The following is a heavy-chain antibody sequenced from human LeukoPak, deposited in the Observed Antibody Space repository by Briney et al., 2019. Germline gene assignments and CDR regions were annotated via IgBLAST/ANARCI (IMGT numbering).Heavy chain of an antibody. Sequence: ASVKVSCKASGYTFTAYYMHWVRQATGQGLEWMGCIKPNSGGTNYGQKFQGRVTMTRDTSISTVYMEVSGLRSDDTAEYYCAREYCSGGSCYSAFDYWGQGTLVTVSS. CDR2: IKPNSGGT. CDR3: AREYCSGGSCYSAFDY. V-gene: IGHV1-2*02. J-gene: IGHJ4*02. D-gene: IGHD2-15*01. CDR1: GYTFTAYY.